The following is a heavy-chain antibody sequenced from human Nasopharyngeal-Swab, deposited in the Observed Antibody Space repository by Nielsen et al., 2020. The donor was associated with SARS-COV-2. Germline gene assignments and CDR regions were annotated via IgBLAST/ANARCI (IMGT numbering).Heavy chain of an antibody. Sequence: RQAPGKGLEWIGEINHSGSTNYNPSLKSRVTISVDTSKNQFSLKLSSVTAADTAVYYCARIEDCSSTSCYDYFDYWGQGTLGHRLL. V-gene: IGHV4-34*01. J-gene: IGHJ4*02. D-gene: IGHD2-2*01. CDR3: ARIEDCSSTSCYDYFDY. CDR2: INHSGST.